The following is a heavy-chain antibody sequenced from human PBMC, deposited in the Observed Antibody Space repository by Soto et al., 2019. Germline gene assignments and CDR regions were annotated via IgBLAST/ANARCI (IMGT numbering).Heavy chain of an antibody. CDR3: AKDRLAYCGRDCYWVDY. CDR1: GFTFSNYG. Sequence: QVQLVESGGGVVQPGRSLRLSCAASGFTFSNYGMHWVRQAPGKGLEWVAVTSYDGSIRYYAGSVKGRFTISRDNSKNTLYLQINSLRTEDTAVYYCAKDRLAYCGRDCYWVDYWGQGTLLTVSS. J-gene: IGHJ4*02. D-gene: IGHD2-21*02. CDR2: TSYDGSIR. V-gene: IGHV3-30*18.